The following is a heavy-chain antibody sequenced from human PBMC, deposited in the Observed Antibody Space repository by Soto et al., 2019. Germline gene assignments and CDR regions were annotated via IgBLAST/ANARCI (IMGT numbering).Heavy chain of an antibody. CDR2: ISGSGGST. CDR3: AKDFSLYSPDFWGVYYQDY. V-gene: IGHV3-23*01. D-gene: IGHD3-3*01. Sequence: GGSLRLSCAASGFTVSNNYMSWVRQAPGKGPEWVSAISGSGGSTYYADSVKGRFTISRDNSKNTLYLQMNSLRAEDTAVYYCAKDFSLYSPDFWGVYYQDYGGQGPRVTVPS. CDR1: GFTVSNNY. J-gene: IGHJ4*02.